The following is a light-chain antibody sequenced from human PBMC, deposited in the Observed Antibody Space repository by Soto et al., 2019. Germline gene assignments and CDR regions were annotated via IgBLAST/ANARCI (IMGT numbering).Light chain of an antibody. V-gene: IGKV3-15*01. Sequence: EIVMTQSPATLSVSPGERATLFCRASQSINSNLAWYQQMPGQAPRLLIYGASTRATGIPARFDGSGAGTEFTLTISSLQSDDSAVYYCQHYDNWPPMFTCGPGTKVDVK. J-gene: IGKJ3*01. CDR1: QSINSN. CDR3: QHYDNWPPMFT. CDR2: GAS.